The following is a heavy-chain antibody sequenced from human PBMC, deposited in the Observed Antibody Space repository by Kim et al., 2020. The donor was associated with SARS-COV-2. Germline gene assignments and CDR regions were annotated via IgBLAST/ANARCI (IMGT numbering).Heavy chain of an antibody. Sequence: GESLKISCKGSGYSFTSYWISWVRQMPGKGLEWMGRIDPSDSYTNYSPSFQGHVTISADKSISTAYLQWSSLKASDTAMYYCARHYYDILTGYKTFDYWGQGTLVTVSS. D-gene: IGHD3-9*01. CDR2: IDPSDSYT. CDR3: ARHYYDILTGYKTFDY. V-gene: IGHV5-10-1*01. J-gene: IGHJ4*02. CDR1: GYSFTSYW.